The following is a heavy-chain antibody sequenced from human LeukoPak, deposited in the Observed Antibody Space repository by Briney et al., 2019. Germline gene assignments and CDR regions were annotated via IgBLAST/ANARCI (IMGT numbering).Heavy chain of an antibody. V-gene: IGHV3-30*07. CDR1: GFTFSSYA. J-gene: IGHJ5*02. D-gene: IGHD3-10*01. Sequence: GGSLRLSCAASGFTFSSYAMHWVRQAPGKGLEWVAVISYDGSNKYYADSVKGRFTISRDNSKNTLYLQMNSLRAEDTAVYYCAKWGGRGGVIRTGFDPWGQGTLVTVSS. CDR2: ISYDGSNK. CDR3: AKWGGRGGVIRTGFDP.